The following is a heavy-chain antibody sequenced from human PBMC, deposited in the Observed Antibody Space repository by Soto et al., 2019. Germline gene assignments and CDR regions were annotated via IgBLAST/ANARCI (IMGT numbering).Heavy chain of an antibody. CDR2: MNPNSGNT. J-gene: IGHJ4*02. D-gene: IGHD4-17*01. Sequence: QVQLVQSGAEVKKSGASVKVSCKASGYTFASHDINWVRQATGQGLEWMGWMNPNSGNTGYAQKFQGRVTMTRNTSISTAYMELSSLRSEDTAVYYCARWDYGYYARFDYWGQGTLVTVSS. V-gene: IGHV1-8*01. CDR3: ARWDYGYYARFDY. CDR1: GYTFASHD.